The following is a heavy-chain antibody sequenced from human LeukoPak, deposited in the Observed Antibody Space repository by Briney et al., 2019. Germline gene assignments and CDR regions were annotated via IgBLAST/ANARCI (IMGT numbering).Heavy chain of an antibody. CDR3: ASERGYHAN. Sequence: SETLSLTCTVSVASISTRDDYCGWSRQPPANGLEWIGTIYYGGNTYYNPSLEGRVTMSVDTSKNQFSLNVISMTAADTAMYYCASERGYHANWGQGTLVTVSS. J-gene: IGHJ4*02. CDR2: IYYGGNT. CDR1: VASISTRDDY. D-gene: IGHD5-12*01. V-gene: IGHV4-39*07.